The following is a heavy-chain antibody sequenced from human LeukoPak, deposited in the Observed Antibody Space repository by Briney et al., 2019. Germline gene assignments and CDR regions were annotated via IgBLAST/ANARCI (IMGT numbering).Heavy chain of an antibody. J-gene: IGHJ3*02. V-gene: IGHV4-34*01. CDR2: INHSGST. D-gene: IGHD3-3*01. Sequence: SSETLSLTCGVYGVSFSGYYWSWIRQPPGKGLEWIGEINHSGSTNYNPSLKSRVTISVDTCKNQLSLRLSSVNAADTAIYYCAKRRFLEWLSPHAFDMWGQGTMVSVSS. CDR1: GVSFSGYY. CDR3: AKRRFLEWLSPHAFDM.